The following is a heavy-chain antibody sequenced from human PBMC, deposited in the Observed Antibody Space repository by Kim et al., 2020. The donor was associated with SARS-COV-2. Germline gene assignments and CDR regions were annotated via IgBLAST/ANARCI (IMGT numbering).Heavy chain of an antibody. V-gene: IGHV3-21*01. CDR2: ISSSSSYI. CDR3: ARDLPKRLAAAGYYFDY. D-gene: IGHD6-13*01. CDR1: GFTFSSYS. J-gene: IGHJ4*02. Sequence: GGSLRLSCAASGFTFSSYSMNWVRQAPAKGLEWVSSISSSSSYIYYADSVKGRFTISRDNAKNSLYLQMNSLRAEDTAVYYCARDLPKRLAAAGYYFDYWGQGTLVTVSS.